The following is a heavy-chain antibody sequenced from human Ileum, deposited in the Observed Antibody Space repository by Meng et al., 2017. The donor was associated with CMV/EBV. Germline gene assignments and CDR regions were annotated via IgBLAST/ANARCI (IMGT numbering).Heavy chain of an antibody. J-gene: IGHJ4*02. CDR1: GFTFSSYG. D-gene: IGHD3-3*01. CDR2: IWYDGSNK. Sequence: GESLKISCAASGFTFSSYGMHWVRQAPGKGLEWVAVIWYDGSNKYYADSVKGRFTISRDNSKNTLYLQMNSLRAEDTAVYYCAKDHEAGLLEWLFELDYWGQGTLVTVSS. V-gene: IGHV3-33*06. CDR3: AKDHEAGLLEWLFELDY.